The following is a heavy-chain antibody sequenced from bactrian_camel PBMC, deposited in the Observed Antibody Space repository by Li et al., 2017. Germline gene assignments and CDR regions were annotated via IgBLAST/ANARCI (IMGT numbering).Heavy chain of an antibody. CDR1: GYTYGSSC. Sequence: QVQLVESGGGSVQAGGSLRISCTVSGYTYGSSCMGWSRRAPGKEREFVTGIYTDAGSSHYSESVKGRFTVSQDDARSTLYLQMNSLKPEDTAVYYCAADFDVLGRPGYWGQGTQVTV. V-gene: IGHV3S1*01. D-gene: IGHD2*01. CDR2: IYTDAGSS. CDR3: AADFDVLGRPGY. J-gene: IGHJ4*01.